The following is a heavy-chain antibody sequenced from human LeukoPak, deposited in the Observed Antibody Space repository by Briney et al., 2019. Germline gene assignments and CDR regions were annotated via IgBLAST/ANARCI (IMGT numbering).Heavy chain of an antibody. CDR1: GGSVTSGIYH. CDR2: VYFDGGT. J-gene: IGHJ5*02. CDR3: ARDHYYDGRGRFDP. V-gene: IGHV4-39*07. D-gene: IGHD3-16*01. Sequence: PSETLSLTCSVSGGSVTSGIYHWGWIRQPPGKGLEWIGSVYFDGGTQYNPSLQSRVTVSIDTSKNQFSLRLSSVTAADTALYYCARDHYYDGRGRFDPWGQGTLVTVSS.